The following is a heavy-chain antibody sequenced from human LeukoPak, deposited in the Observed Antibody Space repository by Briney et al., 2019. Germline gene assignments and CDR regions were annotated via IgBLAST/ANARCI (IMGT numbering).Heavy chain of an antibody. D-gene: IGHD6-19*01. CDR1: GGSISSYY. Sequence: SETLSLTCTVSGGSISSYYWSWIRQPPGKGPEWIGFIYYSGSTNYNPSLKSRVTISVDTSKNQFSLKLSSVTAADTAVYYCARHTSGLNFDYWGQGTLVTVSS. CDR3: ARHTSGLNFDY. CDR2: IYYSGST. V-gene: IGHV4-59*08. J-gene: IGHJ4*02.